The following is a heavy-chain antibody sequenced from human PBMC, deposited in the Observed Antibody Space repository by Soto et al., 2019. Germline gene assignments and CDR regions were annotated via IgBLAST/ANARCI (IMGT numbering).Heavy chain of an antibody. CDR1: GGSMNSYH. V-gene: IGHV4-4*07. J-gene: IGHJ4*02. CDR3: ATHTAMVTGYFDY. CDR2: IHSSGST. D-gene: IGHD5-18*01. Sequence: PSETLSLTCTVSGGSMNSYHWSWIRQPAGKGLEWIGHIHSSGSTNYNPSLKSRVTMSVDTSKNQFSLKLSSVTAADTAVYYCATHTAMVTGYFDYWGQGTLVTVSS.